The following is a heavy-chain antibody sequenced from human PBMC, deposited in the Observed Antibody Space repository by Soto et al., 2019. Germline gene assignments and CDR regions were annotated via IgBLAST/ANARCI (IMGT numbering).Heavy chain of an antibody. CDR2: IYYSGST. CDR3: ARSPEATVTAFDY. V-gene: IGHV4-31*03. D-gene: IGHD4-17*01. CDR1: GGSISSGGYY. J-gene: IGHJ4*02. Sequence: QVQLQESGPGLVKPSQTLSLTCTVSGGSISSGGYYWSWIRQHPGKGLEWIGYIYYSGSTYYNPPMKSRVTISVDTSKNQFSLKLSSGTAADTAVEYCARSPEATVTAFDYGGQGTLVTVSS.